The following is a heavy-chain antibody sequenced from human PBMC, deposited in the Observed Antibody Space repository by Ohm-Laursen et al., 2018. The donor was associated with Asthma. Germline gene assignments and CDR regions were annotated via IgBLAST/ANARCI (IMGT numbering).Heavy chain of an antibody. J-gene: IGHJ4*02. CDR3: ASTDYGDYVY. Sequence: SLRLSCAASGFSFSSYAMHWVRQAPGKGLEWVAVISYDGSNKYYADSVKGRFTISRDNPKNTLYLQMNSLRAEDTAVYYCASTDYGDYVYWGQGTLVTVSS. CDR1: GFSFSSYA. V-gene: IGHV3-30-3*01. D-gene: IGHD4-17*01. CDR2: ISYDGSNK.